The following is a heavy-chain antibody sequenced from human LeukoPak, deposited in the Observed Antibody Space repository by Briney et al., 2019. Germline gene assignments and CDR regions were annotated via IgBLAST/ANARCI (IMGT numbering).Heavy chain of an antibody. V-gene: IGHV1-8*01. Sequence: ASVKVSCKASGYTFTSYDINWVRQATGQGLEWMGWMNPNSGNTGYAQKFQGRVTITRNTSMSTAYMELSSLRSEDTAVYYCARGRCVGSTSCYYFDYWGQGTLVTVSS. D-gene: IGHD2-2*01. CDR2: MNPNSGNT. CDR3: ARGRCVGSTSCYYFDY. CDR1: GYTFTSYD. J-gene: IGHJ4*02.